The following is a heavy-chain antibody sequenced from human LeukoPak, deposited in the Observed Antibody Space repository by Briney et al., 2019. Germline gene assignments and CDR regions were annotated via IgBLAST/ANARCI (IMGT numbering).Heavy chain of an antibody. V-gene: IGHV4-31*03. J-gene: IGHJ4*02. CDR3: ARAGRVLGSDDFWRRSRARVPFDY. CDR1: GGSISSGGYY. CDR2: IYYSGST. D-gene: IGHD3-3*01. Sequence: PSETLSLTCTVSGGSISSGGYYWSWIRQHPGKGLEWIGYIYYSGSTYYNPSLKSRVTISVDTSKNQFSLKLSSVTAADTAGYYGARAGRVLGSDDFWRRSRARVPFDYWGQGILVTSSP.